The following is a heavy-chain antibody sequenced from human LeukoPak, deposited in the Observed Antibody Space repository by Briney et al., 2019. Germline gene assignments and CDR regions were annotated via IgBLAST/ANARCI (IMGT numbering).Heavy chain of an antibody. V-gene: IGHV3-21*01. Sequence: PGGSLRLSCAASGFTFSSYSMNWVRQAPGKGLEWVSSISSSSSYIYYADSVKGRFTISRDNAKNSLYLQMSSLRAEDTAVYYCARSCGRAVAGTGVDYWGQGTLVTVSS. CDR2: ISSSSSYI. CDR1: GFTFSSYS. D-gene: IGHD6-19*01. CDR3: ARSCGRAVAGTGVDY. J-gene: IGHJ4*02.